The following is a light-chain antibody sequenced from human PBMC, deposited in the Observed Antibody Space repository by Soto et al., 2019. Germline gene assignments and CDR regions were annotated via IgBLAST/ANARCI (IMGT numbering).Light chain of an antibody. Sequence: ENGLTQSPGTLSLSPGERATLSCRASQTVSSSYLAWYQQKPGQAPRLLIYGASSRATGIPDRFSGSGSGTDFTLTISRLEAEDFAVYYCQQYGSSPPGTFGQGTKVDIK. J-gene: IGKJ1*01. V-gene: IGKV3-20*01. CDR1: QTVSSSY. CDR2: GAS. CDR3: QQYGSSPPGT.